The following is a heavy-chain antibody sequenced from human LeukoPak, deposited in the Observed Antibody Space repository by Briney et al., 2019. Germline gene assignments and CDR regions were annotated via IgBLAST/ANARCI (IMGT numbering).Heavy chain of an antibody. J-gene: IGHJ5*02. CDR1: GGSLGSYY. V-gene: IGHV4-59*01. Sequence: SETLSLTCTVSGGSLGSYYWSWIRQPPGKGLEWIGYIYYIGTTNYNPSLKSRVTISIDTSKNQFSLKLTSVTAADTAVYYCARPDIVTRGFDPWGQGTLVTVSS. D-gene: IGHD5-12*01. CDR3: ARPDIVTRGFDP. CDR2: IYYIGTT.